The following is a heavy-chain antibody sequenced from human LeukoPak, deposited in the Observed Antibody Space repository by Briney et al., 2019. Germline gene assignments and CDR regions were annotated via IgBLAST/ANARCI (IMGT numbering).Heavy chain of an antibody. Sequence: PGGSLRLSCAASGFAFSDYYMTWIRQAPGKGLEWVSYISSGSTYTNYGDAMKGRFIISRDNAKNSLYLQMNSLRAEDTAVYYCARVSSSSTNYFDSWGQGTLVTVSS. V-gene: IGHV3-11*06. D-gene: IGHD6-19*01. J-gene: IGHJ4*02. CDR3: ARVSSSSTNYFDS. CDR1: GFAFSDYY. CDR2: ISSGSTYT.